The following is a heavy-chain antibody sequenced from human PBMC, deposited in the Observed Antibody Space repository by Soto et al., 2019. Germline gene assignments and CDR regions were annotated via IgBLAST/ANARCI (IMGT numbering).Heavy chain of an antibody. CDR1: GFSFVNYA. V-gene: IGHV3-23*01. CDR2: LSGSGAST. D-gene: IGHD6-19*01. J-gene: IGHJ5*02. CDR3: ANATTKGGWFNTLAP. Sequence: VGSLRLSCAASGFSFVNYAMNWVRQAPGKGLEWVSGLSGSGASTYYADSVKGRFTISRDNSRDTLFLQMNSLTADDTAVYYCANATTKGGWFNTLAPWAQGALVTVAS.